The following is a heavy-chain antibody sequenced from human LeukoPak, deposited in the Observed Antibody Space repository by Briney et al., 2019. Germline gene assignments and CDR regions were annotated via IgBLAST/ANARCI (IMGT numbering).Heavy chain of an antibody. D-gene: IGHD2-2*02. CDR2: ISYDGSNK. V-gene: IGHV3-30-3*01. CDR1: GFTFSSYA. J-gene: IGHJ4*02. CDR3: AREGNDCSSTSCYIGYFDY. Sequence: GGSLRLSCAASGFTFSSYAMHWVRQAPGKGLEWVAVISYDGSNKNYADSVKGRFTISRDNSKNTLYLQMNSLRAEDTAVYYCAREGNDCSSTSCYIGYFDYWGQGTLVTVSS.